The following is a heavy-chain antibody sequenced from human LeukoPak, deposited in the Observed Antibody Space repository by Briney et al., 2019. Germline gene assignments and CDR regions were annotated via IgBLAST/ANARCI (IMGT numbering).Heavy chain of an antibody. CDR3: ARESGGTGH. D-gene: IGHD3/OR15-3a*01. Sequence: PSPTLSITCADSGGSFSGYYWSWIRQPPRNGREWIGEINHSGSLNYNASLKSRVSISADTSKNQFSLKLTSVTASDTAVYYCARESGGTGHWGQGTLVTVSS. V-gene: IGHV4-34*01. CDR2: INHSGSL. J-gene: IGHJ4*02. CDR1: GGSFSGYY.